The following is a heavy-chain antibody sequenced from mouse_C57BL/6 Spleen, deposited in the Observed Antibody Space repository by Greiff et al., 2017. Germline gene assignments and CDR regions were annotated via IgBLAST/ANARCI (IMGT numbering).Heavy chain of an antibody. CDR1: GYTFTSYW. CDR3: ARAGITWDYFDY. J-gene: IGHJ2*01. CDR2: IYPGSGST. D-gene: IGHD1-1*01. Sequence: QVQLQQPGAELVKPGASVKMSCKASGYTFTSYWITWVKQRPGQGLEWIGDIYPGSGSTNYNEKFKSKATLTVDTSSSTAYMQLSSLTSEDSAVYYCARAGITWDYFDYWGQGTTLTVSS. V-gene: IGHV1-55*01.